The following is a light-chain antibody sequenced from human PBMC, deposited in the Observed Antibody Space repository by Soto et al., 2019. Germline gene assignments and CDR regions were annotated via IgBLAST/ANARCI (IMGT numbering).Light chain of an antibody. Sequence: DIQMTQSPSTLSASVGDRVIITCRASQSISRWLAWYHQKPGKAPKLLISDVSTLQSGVPSRFSGSGSGTEFTLTISSLQPDDFSTYYCQQYNFYPSTFGQGTKLEI. J-gene: IGKJ2*01. CDR3: QQYNFYPST. CDR2: DVS. V-gene: IGKV1-5*01. CDR1: QSISRW.